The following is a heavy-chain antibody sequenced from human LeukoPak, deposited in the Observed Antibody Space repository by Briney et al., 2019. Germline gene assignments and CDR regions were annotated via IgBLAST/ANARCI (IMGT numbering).Heavy chain of an antibody. D-gene: IGHD1-26*01. CDR1: GFTFSSYS. J-gene: IGHJ4*02. CDR3: ARDSGSYSDFDY. V-gene: IGHV3-7*01. Sequence: PGGSLRLSCAASGFTFSSYSMNWVRQAPGKGLEWVANIKQDGSEKYYVDSVKGRFTISRDNAKNSLYLQMNSLRAEDTAVYYCARDSGSYSDFDYWGQGTLVTVSS. CDR2: IKQDGSEK.